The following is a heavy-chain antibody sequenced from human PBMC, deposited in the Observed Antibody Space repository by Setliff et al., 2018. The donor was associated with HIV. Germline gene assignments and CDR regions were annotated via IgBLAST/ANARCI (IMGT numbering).Heavy chain of an antibody. CDR3: TRDRTEHLVFVNYYYYMDV. J-gene: IGHJ6*03. V-gene: IGHV3-21*03. CDR2: ISGSGTYT. D-gene: IGHD6-6*01. CDR1: GFTFTSHS. Sequence: PGESLKISCVTSGFTFTSHSMNWVRLRPGKGLEWVASISGSGTYTHYADSVRGRFTVSRDNAKNSLWLQLDSLKTEDTGVYYCTRDRTEHLVFVNYYYYMDVWGKGTTVTVSS.